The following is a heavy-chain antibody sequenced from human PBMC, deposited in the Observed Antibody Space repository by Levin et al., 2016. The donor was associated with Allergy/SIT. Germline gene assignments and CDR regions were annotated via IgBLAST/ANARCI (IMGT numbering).Heavy chain of an antibody. D-gene: IGHD3-22*01. J-gene: IGHJ4*02. Sequence: WVRQAPGQRLEWMGWINAGNGNTKYSQKFQGRVTITRDTSASTAYMELSSLRSEDTAVYYCAREGDSSGYYWKYYFDYWGQGTLVTVSS. V-gene: IGHV1-3*01. CDR2: INAGNGNT. CDR3: AREGDSSGYYWKYYFDY.